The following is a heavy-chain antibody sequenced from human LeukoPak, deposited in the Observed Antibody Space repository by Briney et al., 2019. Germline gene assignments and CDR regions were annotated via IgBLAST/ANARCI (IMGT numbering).Heavy chain of an antibody. V-gene: IGHV4-61*01. D-gene: IGHD3-10*01. CDR3: ARADYRGVTNFDP. J-gene: IGHJ5*02. Sequence: PSETLSLTCTVSGASIISDTYYWGWIRQPPGKGLEWIGFISYTGSTNYNPALKSRVTISVDTSKNQFSLQLTSVTAADTAVYYCARADYRGVTNFDPWGQGTLVTVSS. CDR1: GASIISDTYY. CDR2: ISYTGST.